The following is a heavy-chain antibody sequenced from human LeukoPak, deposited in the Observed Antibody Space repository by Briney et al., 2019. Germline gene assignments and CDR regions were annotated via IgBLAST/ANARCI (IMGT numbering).Heavy chain of an antibody. CDR1: GFTFRSHW. CDR3: AKLSVVPAGNGMDV. CDR2: INRDGTTT. V-gene: IGHV3-74*01. Sequence: GGSLRLSCAASGFTFRSHWMHWARQTPGKGLVWVSSINRDGTTTTYADSVKGRFTISRDNSKNTLYLQMNSLRAEDTAVYYCAKLSVVPAGNGMDVWGQGTTVTVSS. D-gene: IGHD2-2*01. J-gene: IGHJ6*02.